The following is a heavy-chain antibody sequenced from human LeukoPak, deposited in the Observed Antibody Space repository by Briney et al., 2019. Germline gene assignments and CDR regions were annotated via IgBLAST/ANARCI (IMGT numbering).Heavy chain of an antibody. J-gene: IGHJ4*02. D-gene: IGHD1-26*01. CDR2: INPKTGVT. CDR1: GYTFTDYY. V-gene: IGHV1-2*02. Sequence: ASVKVSCKASGYTFTDYYLHWVRQAPGHGLEWMGWINPKTGVTKYAQNFQGRVTMTRDTSISAAYMEVSRLRSDDTAVFYCARDLAMYSPDLDYWGQGTLVTVSS. CDR3: ARDLAMYSPDLDY.